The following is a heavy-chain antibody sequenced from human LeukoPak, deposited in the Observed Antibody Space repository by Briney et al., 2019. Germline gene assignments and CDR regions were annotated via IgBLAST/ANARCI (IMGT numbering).Heavy chain of an antibody. Sequence: SATLSLTCAVSGGSISSASNYWGWIRQPPGKGLEWIGTIYYSGSTYYNPSLKSRVTISIDTSKNQFSLRLSSVTAADTAVYYCAKTVAGYWYFDLWGRGTLVTVSS. CDR2: IYYSGST. V-gene: IGHV4-39*01. CDR1: GGSISSASNY. D-gene: IGHD6-19*01. CDR3: AKTVAGYWYFDL. J-gene: IGHJ2*01.